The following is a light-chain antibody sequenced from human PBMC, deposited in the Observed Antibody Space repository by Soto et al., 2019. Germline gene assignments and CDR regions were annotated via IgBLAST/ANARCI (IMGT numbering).Light chain of an antibody. Sequence: DIVLTQSPGTLSLSPGERATLSCRASQSVISNFLAWYQQRPGQAPRLLIYGASSRATGIPDRFSGSGSGTDFTLTISRLEPEDFAVYYCQQYGTSPRTFGQGTKVDVK. J-gene: IGKJ1*01. CDR2: GAS. V-gene: IGKV3-20*01. CDR1: QSVISNF. CDR3: QQYGTSPRT.